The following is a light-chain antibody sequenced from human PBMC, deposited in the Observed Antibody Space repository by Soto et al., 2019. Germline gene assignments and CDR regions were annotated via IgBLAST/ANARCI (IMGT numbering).Light chain of an antibody. J-gene: IGLJ1*01. V-gene: IGLV2-14*03. CDR1: SSDVGSYDH. CDR2: AVS. Sequence: QSVLTQPASVSGSPGQSITISCSGTSSDVGSYDHVAWYQQFPGKSPTLIIYAVSDRPSGVSDRFSCSKSGITASLTISGLQAEDEADYYCISYTSSSTYVFGTGTKLTVL. CDR3: ISYTSSSTYV.